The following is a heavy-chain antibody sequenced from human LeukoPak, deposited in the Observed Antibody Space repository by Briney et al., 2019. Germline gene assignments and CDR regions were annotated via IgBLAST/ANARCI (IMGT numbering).Heavy chain of an antibody. D-gene: IGHD4-17*01. J-gene: IGHJ6*03. CDR3: ARDQLGGDPDDYSYYYMDV. CDR1: GFIFGDYA. Sequence: GWSLRLSCTTSGFIFGDYAMSWFRQAPGKGLEWVGFIRSKTYGGAIEYAASAKGRFTISRDDSKSIAYLQMNSLKTEDTAVYYCARDQLGGDPDDYSYYYMDVWGKGTTVIVSS. CDR2: IRSKTYGGAI. V-gene: IGHV3-49*03.